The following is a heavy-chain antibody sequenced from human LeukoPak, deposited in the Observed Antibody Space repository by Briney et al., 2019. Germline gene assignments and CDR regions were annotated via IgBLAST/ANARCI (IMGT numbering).Heavy chain of an antibody. Sequence: ASVKVSFQASGYTFARYDINWVRQATGQGREWMGWTNPNSGNTGYAGKFQGRITLTADTSTSTAYLELRSLRSEDTAVYYCARGRATVTTHWVDPWGQGTLVTVSS. CDR1: GYTFARYD. V-gene: IGHV1-8*02. D-gene: IGHD4-11*01. CDR3: ARGRATVTTHWVDP. J-gene: IGHJ5*02. CDR2: TNPNSGNT.